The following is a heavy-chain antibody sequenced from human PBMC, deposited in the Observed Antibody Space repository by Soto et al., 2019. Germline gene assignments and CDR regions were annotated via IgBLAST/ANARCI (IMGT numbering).Heavy chain of an antibody. V-gene: IGHV4-30-4*01. Sequence: SETLSLTCTVSGGSISSGDYYWSWIRQPPGKDLEWIGYIYYSGSTYYNPSLKSRVTISVDTSKNQFSLKLSSVTAADTAVYYCARESSIAAAVGTYYYYGMDVWGQGTTVTVSS. CDR2: IYYSGST. CDR1: GGSISSGDYY. CDR3: ARESSIAAAVGTYYYYGMDV. J-gene: IGHJ6*02. D-gene: IGHD6-13*01.